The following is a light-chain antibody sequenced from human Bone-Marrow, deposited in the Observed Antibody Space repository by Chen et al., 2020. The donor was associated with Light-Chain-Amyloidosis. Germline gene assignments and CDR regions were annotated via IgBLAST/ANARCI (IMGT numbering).Light chain of an antibody. CDR1: YSDVGSHNF. CDR2: GVN. V-gene: IGLV2-23*02. J-gene: IGLJ3*02. Sequence: QPALTQPASVSGSPGQSVTIASTGSYSDVGSHNFVSWYQLHPGRAPKLIPYGVNNRPSGVSERFSGSKTDNTASLTISGLLGEDEADYYCCSYGGRFSLMFGGGTRLTVL. CDR3: CSYGGRFSLM.